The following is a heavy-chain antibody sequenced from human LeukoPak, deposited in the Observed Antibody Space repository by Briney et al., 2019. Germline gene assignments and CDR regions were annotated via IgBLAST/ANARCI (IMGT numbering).Heavy chain of an antibody. J-gene: IGHJ4*02. Sequence: SETLSLTCTVSGASMSTYYWSWIRQPPGKGLEWLAYIYHSGSTNYNPPLKSRVTISVDTSKNQFSLKLSSVTAADTAVYYCARDRGAYYYDSSGYYFDYWGQGTLVTVSS. CDR2: IYHSGST. CDR1: GASMSTYY. CDR3: ARDRGAYYYDSSGYYFDY. D-gene: IGHD3-22*01. V-gene: IGHV4-59*12.